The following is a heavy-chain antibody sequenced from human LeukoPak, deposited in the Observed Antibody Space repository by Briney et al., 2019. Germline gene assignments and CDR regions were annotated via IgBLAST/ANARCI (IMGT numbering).Heavy chain of an antibody. CDR2: IYTSGST. Sequence: PSETLSLTCTVSGGSISSGSYYWSWIRQPAGKGLEWIGRIYTSGSTNYNPSLKSRVTMSVDTSKNQFSLKLSSVTAADTAVYYCARAVLDIAAAGTENWFDPWGQGTLVTVSS. CDR3: ARAVLDIAAAGTENWFDP. CDR1: GGSISSGSYY. V-gene: IGHV4-61*02. D-gene: IGHD6-13*01. J-gene: IGHJ5*02.